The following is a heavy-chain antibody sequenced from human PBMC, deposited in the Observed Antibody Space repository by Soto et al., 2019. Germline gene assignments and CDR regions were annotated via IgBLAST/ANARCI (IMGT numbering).Heavy chain of an antibody. V-gene: IGHV3-23*01. J-gene: IGHJ4*02. CDR1: GFTFSTYA. D-gene: IGHD2-15*01. CDR2: ISVSGGST. Sequence: PGGSLRLSCAASGFTFSTYAMNWVRQAPGKGLEWVSTISVSGGSTYYADSVKGRFTISRHNSRNTVHLQMNSLRAEDTAMYYCATRYLPYCRDGTCNPFDFGGQGTLATVSA. CDR3: ATRYLPYCRDGTCNPFDF.